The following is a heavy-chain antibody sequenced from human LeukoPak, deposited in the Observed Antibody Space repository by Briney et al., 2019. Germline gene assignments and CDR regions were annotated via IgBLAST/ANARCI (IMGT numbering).Heavy chain of an antibody. J-gene: IGHJ3*02. Sequence: ASETLSLTCAVYGGSFSGYYWSWIRQPPGKGLEWIGEINHSGSTNYNPSLKSRVTISVDTSKNQFSLKLSSVTAADTAVYYCARHSRRWLQLFAFDIWGQGTMVTVSS. CDR2: INHSGST. D-gene: IGHD5-24*01. CDR3: ARHSRRWLQLFAFDI. CDR1: GGSFSGYY. V-gene: IGHV4-34*01.